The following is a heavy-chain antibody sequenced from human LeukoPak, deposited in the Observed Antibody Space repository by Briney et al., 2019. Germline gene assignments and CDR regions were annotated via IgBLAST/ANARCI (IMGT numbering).Heavy chain of an antibody. Sequence: SGPTLVNPTQTLTLTCTFSGFSLSTSGMCVSWVRQPPGKALEWLALIDWDDDKYYSTSLKTRLTISKGTSKNQVVLTMTNMDPVDTATYYCARIAQYSGYDVFDYWAREPWSPSPQ. V-gene: IGHV2-70*20. CDR1: GFSLSTSGMC. D-gene: IGHD5-12*01. J-gene: IGHJ4*02. CDR2: IDWDDDK. CDR3: ARIAQYSGYDVFDY.